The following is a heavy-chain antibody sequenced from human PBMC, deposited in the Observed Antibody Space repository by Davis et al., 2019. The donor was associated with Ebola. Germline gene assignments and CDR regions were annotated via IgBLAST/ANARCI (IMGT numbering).Heavy chain of an antibody. Sequence: AASVKVSCKTSGYTFTNYGITWVRQAPGQGPEWLGWISPYNGKTNYAQKVHDRVTMTTDTSTSTAYMELRSLRSDDTAVYYCARDSGYYYYGMDVWGQGTTVTVSS. D-gene: IGHD3-10*01. CDR3: ARDSGYYYYGMDV. V-gene: IGHV1-18*01. CDR2: ISPYNGKT. J-gene: IGHJ6*02. CDR1: GYTFTNYG.